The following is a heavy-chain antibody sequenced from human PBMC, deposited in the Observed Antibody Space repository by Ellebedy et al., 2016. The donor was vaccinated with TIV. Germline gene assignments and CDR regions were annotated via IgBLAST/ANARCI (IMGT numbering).Heavy chain of an antibody. Sequence: GESLKISXAASGFPFRGYWMSWVRQAPGKGLEWVANINEDGSVKFFVDSVKGRFTISRDNAKKSVFLEMNSLRAEDTAMYYCASLGFCSSNNCFYGMDVWGQGTTVTVSS. D-gene: IGHD2-2*01. CDR1: GFPFRGYW. CDR3: ASLGFCSSNNCFYGMDV. V-gene: IGHV3-7*03. CDR2: INEDGSVK. J-gene: IGHJ6*02.